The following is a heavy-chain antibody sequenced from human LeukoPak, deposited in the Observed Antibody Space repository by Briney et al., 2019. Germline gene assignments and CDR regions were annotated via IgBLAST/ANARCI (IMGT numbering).Heavy chain of an antibody. CDR1: GGSISSYY. J-gene: IGHJ6*03. CDR2: IYTSGST. D-gene: IGHD3-22*01. Sequence: SETLSLTCTVPGGSISSYYWSWIRQPPGKGLEWIGYIYTSGSTNYNPSLKSRVTISVDTSKNRFSLKLSSATAADTAVYYCAGYYYDSSGYLGYYYYYMDVWGKGTTVTVSS. V-gene: IGHV4-4*09. CDR3: AGYYYDSSGYLGYYYYYMDV.